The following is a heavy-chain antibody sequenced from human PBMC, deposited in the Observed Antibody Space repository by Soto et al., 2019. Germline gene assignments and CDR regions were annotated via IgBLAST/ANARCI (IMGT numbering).Heavy chain of an antibody. CDR1: GFTFSDYY. CDR3: ARVAEWEFLGHDVFDV. D-gene: IGHD1-26*01. Sequence: QVRLVESGGGLVKPGGSLTLSCAATGFTFSDYYMTWIRQAPGKGMEWLSDIDQSHTNSTYADSVRGRFTITRDNAQKLLYLQMNSLRVDDTAMYYCARVAEWEFLGHDVFDVWGQGTMVIVSS. J-gene: IGHJ3*01. V-gene: IGHV3-11*06. CDR2: IDQSHTNS.